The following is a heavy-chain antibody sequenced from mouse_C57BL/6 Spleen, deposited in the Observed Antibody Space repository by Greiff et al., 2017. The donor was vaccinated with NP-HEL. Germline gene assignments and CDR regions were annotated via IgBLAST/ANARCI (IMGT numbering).Heavy chain of an antibody. CDR2: IHPNSGST. V-gene: IGHV1-64*01. J-gene: IGHJ3*01. CDR3: ASPVYYYGSSLFAY. D-gene: IGHD1-1*01. Sequence: QVQLQQPGAELVKPGASVKLSCKASGYTFTSYWMHWVKQRPGQGLEWIGMIHPNSGSTNYNEKFKSKATLTVDKSSSTAYMQLSSLTSEDSAVYYCASPVYYYGSSLFAYWGQGTLVTVSA. CDR1: GYTFTSYW.